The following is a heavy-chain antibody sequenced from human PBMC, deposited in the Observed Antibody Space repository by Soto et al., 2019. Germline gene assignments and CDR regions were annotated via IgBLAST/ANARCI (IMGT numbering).Heavy chain of an antibody. V-gene: IGHV1-69*06. J-gene: IGHJ4*02. CDR2: IIPMFDTT. D-gene: IGHD2-21*02. CDR3: AREVVTETTLGYFDF. Sequence: QVHLVQSGPEVREPGSSVKVSCKASGGSFSSDAITWVRQAPGQGLEWIGEIIPMFDTTNYAPEFQGRVTITADTATTTVYMEGNRLTPDDTAVYYCAREVVTETTLGYFDFWGQGALVTVSS. CDR1: GGSFSSDA.